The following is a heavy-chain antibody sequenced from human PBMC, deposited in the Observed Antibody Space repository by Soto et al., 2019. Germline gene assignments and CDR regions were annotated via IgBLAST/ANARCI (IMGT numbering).Heavy chain of an antibody. D-gene: IGHD2-15*01. J-gene: IGHJ6*02. CDR2: IKSKTDGGTT. CDR1: GFTCSNAW. CDR3: TLRRYCSGGSCYPFYYYYGMDV. Sequence: PVGSLRLSCAASGFTCSNAWMSWVRQAPWKGLECVGRIKSKTDGGTTDYAAPVKGRFTISRDDSKNTLYLQMNSLKTEDTAVYYCTLRRYCSGGSCYPFYYYYGMDVWGQGTTVTVSS. V-gene: IGHV3-15*01.